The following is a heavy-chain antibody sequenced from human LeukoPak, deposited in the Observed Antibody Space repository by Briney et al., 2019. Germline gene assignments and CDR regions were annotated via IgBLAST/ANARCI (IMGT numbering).Heavy chain of an antibody. CDR3: ARDRGIAAAMDY. CDR2: IYGGGST. Sequence: GGSLRLSCAASGFTVSSNYMSWVRQAPGKGLEWVSVIYGGGSTYYADSVKGRFTISRDSSKNTLYLQMNSLRAEDTAVYYCARDRGIAAAMDYWDQGTLVTVSS. D-gene: IGHD6-13*01. J-gene: IGHJ4*02. CDR1: GFTVSSNY. V-gene: IGHV3-53*01.